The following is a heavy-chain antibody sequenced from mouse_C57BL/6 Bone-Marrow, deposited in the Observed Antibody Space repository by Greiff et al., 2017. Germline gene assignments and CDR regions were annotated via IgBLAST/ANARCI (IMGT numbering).Heavy chain of an antibody. CDR1: GYTFTSYW. CDR3: YYGSSYAMDY. CDR2: INPSTGYT. D-gene: IGHD1-1*01. J-gene: IGHJ4*01. Sequence: QVQLQQSGADLVKPGASVKLSCKASGYTFTSYWMHWVKQRPGQGLEWIGYINPSTGYTEYNQKFKDKATLTADKSTSTAYMQLSSLTSEDSAVYYCYYGSSYAMDYWGRGTSVTVSS. V-gene: IGHV1-7*01.